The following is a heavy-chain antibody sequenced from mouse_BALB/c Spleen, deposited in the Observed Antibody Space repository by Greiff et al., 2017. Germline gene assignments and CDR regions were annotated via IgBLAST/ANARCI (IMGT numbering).Heavy chain of an antibody. D-gene: IGHD2-1*01. CDR3: ARVGGNYVGFAY. V-gene: IGHV2-9*02. CDR1: GFSLTSYG. J-gene: IGHJ3*01. CDR2: IWAGGST. Sequence: VMLVESGPGLVAPSQSLSITCTVSGFSLTSYGVHWVRQPPGKGLEWLGVIWAGGSTNYNSALMSRLSISKDNSKSQVFLKMNSLQTDDTAMYYCARVGGNYVGFAYWGQGTLVTVSA.